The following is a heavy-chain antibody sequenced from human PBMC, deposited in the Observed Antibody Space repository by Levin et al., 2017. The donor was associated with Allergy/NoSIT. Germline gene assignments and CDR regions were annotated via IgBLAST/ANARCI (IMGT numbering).Heavy chain of an antibody. V-gene: IGHV3-23*01. CDR3: AKDRRDGYNYYYYGMDV. D-gene: IGHD5-24*01. J-gene: IGHJ6*02. CDR2: ISGSGGST. CDR1: GFTFSSYA. Sequence: SGGSLRLSCAASGFTFSSYAMSWVRQAPGKGLEWVSAISGSGGSTYYADSVKGRFTISRDNSKNTLYLQMNSLRAEDTAVYYCAKDRRDGYNYYYYGMDVWGQGTTVTVSS.